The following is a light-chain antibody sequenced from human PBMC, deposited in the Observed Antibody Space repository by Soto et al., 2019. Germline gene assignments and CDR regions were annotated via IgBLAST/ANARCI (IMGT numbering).Light chain of an antibody. CDR3: QQRSNWPHT. V-gene: IGKV3-11*01. CDR1: QSVGTF. CDR2: DAS. Sequence: EIVLTQSPATLSLSPGERATLSCRASQSVGTFLAWYQQKPGQAPRLLIYDASTRAAGTPARFSGSGSGTDFTLTISSLKPEDFAVYYWQQRSNWPHTFGQGTRLEIK. J-gene: IGKJ5*01.